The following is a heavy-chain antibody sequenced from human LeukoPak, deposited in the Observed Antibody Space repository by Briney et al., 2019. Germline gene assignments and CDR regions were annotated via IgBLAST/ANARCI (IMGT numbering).Heavy chain of an antibody. J-gene: IGHJ4*02. V-gene: IGHV3-7*01. CDR2: IKQDGSEK. CDR1: GFTFSSYW. D-gene: IGHD6-19*01. Sequence: GGSLRLSCTVSGFTFSSYWMSWVRQAPGKGLEWVANIKQDGSEKYYVDSVKGRFTISRDNAKNSLYLQMNSLRAEDTAVYYCASVIAVAGTFGEYYFDYWGQGTLVTVSS. CDR3: ASVIAVAGTFGEYYFDY.